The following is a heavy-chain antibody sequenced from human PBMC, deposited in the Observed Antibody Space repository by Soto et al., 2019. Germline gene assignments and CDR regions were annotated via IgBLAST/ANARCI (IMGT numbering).Heavy chain of an antibody. D-gene: IGHD3-22*01. V-gene: IGHV1-69*06. J-gene: IGHJ4*01. CDR1: GGTFSSYA. Sequence: SVKASCKASGGTFSSYAISWVRPAPGQGLEWMGGIIPIFGTANYAQKFQGRVTITADKSTSTPYMELSSLRSEYTAVYYCARDSSNYYGSSGYDSPGLYDYWGQ. CDR3: ARDSSNYYGSSGYDSPGLYDY. CDR2: IIPIFGTA.